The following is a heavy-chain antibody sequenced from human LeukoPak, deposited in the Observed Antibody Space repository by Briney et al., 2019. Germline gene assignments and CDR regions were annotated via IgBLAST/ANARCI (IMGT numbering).Heavy chain of an antibody. V-gene: IGHV3-48*01. D-gene: IGHD6-13*01. CDR1: GFTFSSYS. J-gene: IGHJ4*02. CDR3: AGHIAAGGY. Sequence: SGGSLRLSCAASGFTFSSYSMNWVRQAPGKGLEWVSYISSSSSTIYYADSVKGRFTISGDNAKNSLYLQMNSLRAEDTAVYYCAGHIAAGGYWGQGTLVTVSS. CDR2: ISSSSSTI.